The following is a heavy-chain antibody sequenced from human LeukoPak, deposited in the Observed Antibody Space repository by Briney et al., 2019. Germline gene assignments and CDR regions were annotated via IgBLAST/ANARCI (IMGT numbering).Heavy chain of an antibody. CDR2: IWYDGSNK. Sequence: GRSLRLSCAASGFTFSSYGMHWVRQAPGKGLEWVAVIWYDGSNKYYADSVKGRFTISRDNSKSTLCLQMNSLRAEDTAVYYCAKQLGYCSDGSCYFPYWGQGTLVTVSS. CDR3: AKQLGYCSDGSCYFPY. J-gene: IGHJ4*02. V-gene: IGHV3-33*06. CDR1: GFTFSSYG. D-gene: IGHD2-15*01.